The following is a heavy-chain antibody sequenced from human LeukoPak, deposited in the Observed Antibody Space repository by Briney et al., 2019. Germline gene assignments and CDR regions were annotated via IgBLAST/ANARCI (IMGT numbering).Heavy chain of an antibody. CDR1: GGTFSSYA. D-gene: IGHD6-13*01. J-gene: IGHJ6*03. Sequence: ASVKVSCKASGGTFSSYAISWVRQAPGQGLEWMGGIIPIFGTANYAQKFQGRVTITTDESTSTAYMELSSLRSEDTAVYYCARAVQQQQHASYYYYYMDVWGKGTTVTVSS. CDR3: ARAVQQQQHASYYYYYMDV. CDR2: IIPIFGTA. V-gene: IGHV1-69*05.